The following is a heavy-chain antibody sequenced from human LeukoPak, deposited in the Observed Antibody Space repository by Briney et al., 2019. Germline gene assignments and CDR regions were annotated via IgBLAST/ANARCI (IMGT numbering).Heavy chain of an antibody. CDR3: ARHGFRSGSYYFDY. V-gene: IGHV4-59*08. Sequence: SETLSLTCTVSGGSISGYYWTWIRQPPGKGLEWIGYIYSSGSTNYNPSLKSRVTISVDTSKNQFSLKLSSVTAADTAVYYCARHGFRSGSYYFDYWGQGTLVTVSS. CDR1: GGSISGYY. CDR2: IYSSGST. D-gene: IGHD1-26*01. J-gene: IGHJ4*02.